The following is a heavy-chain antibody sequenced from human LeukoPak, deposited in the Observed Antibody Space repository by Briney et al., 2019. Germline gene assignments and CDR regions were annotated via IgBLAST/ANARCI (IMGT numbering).Heavy chain of an antibody. CDR1: GFTFSSYA. J-gene: IGHJ4*02. CDR2: ISYDGSNK. CDR3: ARSSGGGIMITFGGVIALDY. V-gene: IGHV3-30*04. Sequence: PGGSLRLSCAASGFTFSSYAMHWVRQAPGKGREWVAVISYDGSNKYYADSVKGRFTISRDNSKNTLYLQMNSLRAEDAAVYYCARSSGGGIMITFGGVIALDYWGQGTLVTVSS. D-gene: IGHD3-16*02.